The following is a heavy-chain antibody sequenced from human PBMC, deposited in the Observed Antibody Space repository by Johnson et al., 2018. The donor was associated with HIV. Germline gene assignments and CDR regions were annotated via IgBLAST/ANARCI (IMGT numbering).Heavy chain of an antibody. Sequence: QVQLVESGGGVVQPGGSLRLSCAASGFTFSSYGMHWVRQAPGKGLGGVAFIRDDGSNKYYADSLKGRFTISRDTSKNTVYLQMNSLRVEDTALYYCASVRRGALDIWGQGTMVTVSS. CDR1: GFTFSSYG. D-gene: IGHD3-10*02. CDR2: IRDDGSNK. CDR3: ASVRRGALDI. V-gene: IGHV3-30*02. J-gene: IGHJ3*02.